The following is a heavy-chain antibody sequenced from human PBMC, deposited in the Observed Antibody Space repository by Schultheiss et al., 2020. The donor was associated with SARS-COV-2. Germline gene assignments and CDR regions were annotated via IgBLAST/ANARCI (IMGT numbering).Heavy chain of an antibody. J-gene: IGHJ3*02. CDR1: GGSFSSGGYY. D-gene: IGHD5-12*01. CDR3: ARGATQHDAFDI. CDR2: IYYSGST. V-gene: IGHV4-61*08. Sequence: SETLSLTCAVYGGSFSSGGYYWSWIRQHPGKGLEWIGYIYYSGSTYYNPSLKSRVTISVDTSKNQFSLKLSSVTAADTAVYYCARGATQHDAFDIWGQGTTVTVSS.